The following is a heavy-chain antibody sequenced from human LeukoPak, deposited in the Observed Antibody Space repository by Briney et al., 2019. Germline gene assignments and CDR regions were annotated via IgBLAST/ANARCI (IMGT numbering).Heavy chain of an antibody. V-gene: IGHV4-34*01. CDR1: GGSISTYY. J-gene: IGHJ4*02. CDR2: INHSGST. CDR3: ARLNGYDSSGYSDY. D-gene: IGHD3-22*01. Sequence: SETLSLTCTVSGGSISTYYWSWIRQPPGKGLEWIGEINHSGSTNYNPSLKSRVTISVDTSKNQFSLKLSSVTAADTAVYYCARLNGYDSSGYSDYWGQGTLVTVSS.